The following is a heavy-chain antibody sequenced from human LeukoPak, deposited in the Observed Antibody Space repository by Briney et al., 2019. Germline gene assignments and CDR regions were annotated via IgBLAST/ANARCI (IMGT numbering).Heavy chain of an antibody. D-gene: IGHD1-1*01. Sequence: GGSLRLSCAASGFTFSTYGMNWVRQAPGKGLEWVTFIGYDGYDKYYADSVKGRFTISRDNSKDTLYLQMDSLRVEDTALYYCAKSGGRNDFDYWGQGTLVTVSS. V-gene: IGHV3-30*02. CDR1: GFTFSTYG. CDR2: IGYDGYDK. CDR3: AKSGGRNDFDY. J-gene: IGHJ4*02.